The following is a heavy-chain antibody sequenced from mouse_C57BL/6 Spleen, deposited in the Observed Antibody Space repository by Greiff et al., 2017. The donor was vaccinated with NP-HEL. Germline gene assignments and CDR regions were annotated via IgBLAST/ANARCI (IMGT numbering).Heavy chain of an antibody. J-gene: IGHJ3*01. V-gene: IGHV14-2*01. Sequence: VQLKQSGAELVKPGASVKLSCTASGFNIKDYYMHWVKQRTEQGLEWIGRIDPADGATKYAPKFQGKATITADTSSNTAYLQLSSLTSEDTAVYYCARGAYYDYDKAWFAYWGQGTLVTVSA. CDR2: IDPADGAT. CDR1: GFNIKDYY. D-gene: IGHD2-4*01. CDR3: ARGAYYDYDKAWFAY.